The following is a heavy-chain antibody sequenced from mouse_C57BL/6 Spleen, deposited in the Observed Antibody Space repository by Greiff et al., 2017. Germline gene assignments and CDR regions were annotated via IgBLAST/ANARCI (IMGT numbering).Heavy chain of an antibody. J-gene: IGHJ2*01. Sequence: EVQLQQSGPELVKPGASVKIPCKASGYTFTDYNMDWVKQSHGKSLEWIGDINPNNGGTIYNQKFKGKATLTVDQSSSTAYMELRSLTSEDTAVYYCARYSSGFDYWGQGTTLTVSS. CDR2: INPNNGGT. CDR1: GYTFTDYN. D-gene: IGHD3-2*02. CDR3: ARYSSGFDY. V-gene: IGHV1-18*01.